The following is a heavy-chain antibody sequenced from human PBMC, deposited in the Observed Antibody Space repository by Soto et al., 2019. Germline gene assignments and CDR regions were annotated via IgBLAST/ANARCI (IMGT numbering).Heavy chain of an antibody. V-gene: IGHV4-39*01. D-gene: IGHD3-10*01. CDR2: ISYSGST. CDR1: GGSISSSSYY. J-gene: IGHJ5*02. Sequence: PGLVKPSETLSLTCTVSGGSISSSSYYRGWIRQPPGKGLEWIGSISYSGSTYYHPSLTSRVTISVHTSRNQFSLKLSSVTASDTAVYYCACVLEFGELNWFDPWGQGTLVTVSS. CDR3: ACVLEFGELNWFDP.